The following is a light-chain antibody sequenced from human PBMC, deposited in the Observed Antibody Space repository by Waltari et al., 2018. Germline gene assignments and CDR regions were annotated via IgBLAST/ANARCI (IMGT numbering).Light chain of an antibody. V-gene: IGLV2-8*01. J-gene: IGLJ1*01. CDR1: SSDIGRYDL. CDR3: SSHGGSDKFYV. Sequence: QSALTQPPSASGSPGQSVAISCTGTSSDIGRYDLVSWYQQHPGKAPKLIISEVNKLPSGVPDRFSGAKSGNTASLTVSGLQAEDEADYYCSSHGGSDKFYVFGTGTKVTVL. CDR2: EVN.